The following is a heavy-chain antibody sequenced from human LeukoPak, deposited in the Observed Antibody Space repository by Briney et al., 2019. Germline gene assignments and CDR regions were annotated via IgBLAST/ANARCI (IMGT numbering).Heavy chain of an antibody. Sequence: RPSETLSLTCAVSGGSITSSNWWSWVRQPPGKGLEWIGEIYHSGSTNYNPSLKSRVTISVDKSNNQFPLRLSSVTAADTAVYYCARDVRYGDYAYYFDCWGQGTLVTVSS. CDR3: ARDVRYGDYAYYFDC. D-gene: IGHD4-17*01. CDR2: IYHSGST. CDR1: GGSITSSNW. J-gene: IGHJ4*02. V-gene: IGHV4-4*02.